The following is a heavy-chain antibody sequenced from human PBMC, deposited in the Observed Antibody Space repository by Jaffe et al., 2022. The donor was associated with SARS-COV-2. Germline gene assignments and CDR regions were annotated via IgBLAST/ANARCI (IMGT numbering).Heavy chain of an antibody. CDR1: EFTFSNSW. CDR2: INTDGSST. D-gene: IGHD6-19*01. CDR3: ARAPGQWLVYGMDV. Sequence: EVQLVESGGGLVQPGGSLRLSCAASEFTFSNSWMHWVRQAPGKGLVWVSRINTDGSSTSYADSVKGRFTISRDNAKNTLNLQMNSLRGEDTAVYYCARAPGQWLVYGMDVWGQGTTVTVSS. J-gene: IGHJ6*02. V-gene: IGHV3-74*01.